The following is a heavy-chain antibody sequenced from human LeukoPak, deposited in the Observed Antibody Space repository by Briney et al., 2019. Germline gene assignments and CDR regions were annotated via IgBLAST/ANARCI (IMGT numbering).Heavy chain of an antibody. D-gene: IGHD3-10*01. J-gene: IGHJ6*03. CDR3: VGRTRLVRGVHYMDV. CDR2: IYSGGGT. Sequence: GGSLRLSCAASGFTVGSNYMSWVRQAPGKGLEWVSVIYSGGGTYYADSVKGRFTVSRDNSKNTLYLLMNSLRAEDTAVYYCVGRTRLVRGVHYMDVWGKGTTVTVSS. V-gene: IGHV3-53*01. CDR1: GFTVGSNY.